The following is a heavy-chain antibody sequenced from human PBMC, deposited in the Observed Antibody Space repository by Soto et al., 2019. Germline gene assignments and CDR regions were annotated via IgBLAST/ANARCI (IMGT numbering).Heavy chain of an antibody. CDR3: ESPQTIAAAPKTSGWFDP. Sequence: QVQLVQSGAEVKKPGSSVKVSCKASGGTFSSYAISWVRQAPGQGLEWMGGIIPILGTANYAQKFQGRVTITADESTSTAYMDLSGLRSEDTAVYYCESPQTIAAAPKTSGWFDPWGQGTLVTVSS. CDR1: GGTFSSYA. D-gene: IGHD6-13*01. V-gene: IGHV1-69*12. J-gene: IGHJ5*02. CDR2: IIPILGTA.